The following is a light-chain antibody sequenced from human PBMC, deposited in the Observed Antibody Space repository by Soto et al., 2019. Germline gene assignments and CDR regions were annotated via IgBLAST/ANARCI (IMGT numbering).Light chain of an antibody. CDR3: QSYYSTRSGSGV. Sequence: QSVLTQPPSVSGAPGQRVTISCTGSSSNIGAGYDVHWYQQLPGTAPKLLIYGNSNRPSGVPDRFSGSKSGTSASLAITGLQAEDEADYYCQSYYSTRSGSGVFGGGTKLTVL. CDR1: SSNIGAGYD. J-gene: IGLJ3*02. CDR2: GNS. V-gene: IGLV1-40*01.